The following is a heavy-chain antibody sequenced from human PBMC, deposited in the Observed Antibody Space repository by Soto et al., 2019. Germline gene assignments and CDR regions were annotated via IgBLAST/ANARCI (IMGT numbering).Heavy chain of an antibody. J-gene: IGHJ5*02. D-gene: IGHD3-10*01. CDR1: GFTFSSHA. V-gene: IGHV3-64D*06. CDR3: AKGGSVVSNNYFDP. Sequence: EVQLVESGGGLVQPGGSLRLSCSVSGFTFSSHAMHWVRQAPGKGLEYVSAISGNGDNTYYADSVKGRFTISRDNSKNALYLQMSSMILEDTAVYYCAKGGSVVSNNYFDPWGQGTLVIVSS. CDR2: ISGNGDNT.